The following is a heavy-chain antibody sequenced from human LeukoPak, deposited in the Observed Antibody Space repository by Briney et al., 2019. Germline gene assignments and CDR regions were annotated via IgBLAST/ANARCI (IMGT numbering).Heavy chain of an antibody. CDR2: INHSGST. Sequence: PSETLSLTCAVYGGSFSGYYWSWIRQPPGKGLEWIGEINHSGSTNYNPSLKSRVTISVDTSKNQFSLKLSSVTAADTAVYYCARGGYCGGGSCYSWGYNWFDPWGQGTLVTVSS. CDR3: ARGGYCGGGSCYSWGYNWFDP. D-gene: IGHD2-15*01. J-gene: IGHJ5*02. V-gene: IGHV4-34*01. CDR1: GGSFSGYY.